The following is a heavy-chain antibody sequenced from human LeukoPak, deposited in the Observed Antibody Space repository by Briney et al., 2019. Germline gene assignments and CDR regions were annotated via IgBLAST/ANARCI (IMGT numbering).Heavy chain of an antibody. Sequence: GGSLRLSCEASGFTFSSYWMTWVRQAPGKGLEGLANIRYDGTVKFYAASVKGRFTISRDNARNSLYLQMSSLRVEDTGVYYCATSLDAAMNTGGQGILVTVPS. D-gene: IGHD5-18*01. V-gene: IGHV3-7*01. CDR1: GFTFSSYW. J-gene: IGHJ4*02. CDR2: IRYDGTVK. CDR3: ATSLDAAMNT.